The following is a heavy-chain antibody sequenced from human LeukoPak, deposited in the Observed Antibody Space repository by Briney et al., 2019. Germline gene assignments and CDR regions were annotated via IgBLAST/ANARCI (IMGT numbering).Heavy chain of an antibody. CDR2: ISGSGGST. CDR1: GFTFSSYA. D-gene: IGHD1-1*01. V-gene: IGHV3-23*01. J-gene: IGHJ4*02. CDR3: AQDPPRRAAGTGVY. Sequence: PGGSLRPYCAASGFTFSSYAMSWVRQAPGKGLEWVSGISGSGGSTYYADSVKGRFTISRDNSKNTLYLQMNSLRAEDTAVYYCAQDPPRRAAGTGVYWGQGTLVTVSS.